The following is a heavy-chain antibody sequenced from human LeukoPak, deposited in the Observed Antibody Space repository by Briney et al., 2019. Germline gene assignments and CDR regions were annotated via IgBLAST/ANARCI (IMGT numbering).Heavy chain of an antibody. D-gene: IGHD3-10*01. CDR1: GGSITSYD. CDR3: ARHGGMVRGFYDAFDI. Sequence: PSETLSLTCIVSGGSITSYDWSWIRQPPGKGLEWIGYIHHSGSTNYNPSLKSRVTISRDTSKKQFSLKLSSVTAADTAVYYCARHGGMVRGFYDAFDIWGQGTMVTVSS. J-gene: IGHJ3*02. CDR2: IHHSGST. V-gene: IGHV4-59*08.